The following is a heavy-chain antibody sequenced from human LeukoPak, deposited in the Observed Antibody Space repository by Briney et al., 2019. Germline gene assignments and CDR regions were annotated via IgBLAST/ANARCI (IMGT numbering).Heavy chain of an antibody. CDR3: AREGGIAVAGLFDY. V-gene: IGHV4-59*01. J-gene: IGHJ4*02. D-gene: IGHD6-19*01. CDR1: GGSISSYY. CDR2: IHYRGTT. Sequence: SETLSLTCTVSGGSISSYYWSWIRQPPGKGLEWIGYIHYRGTTNYSPSLKSRITMSVDTSKNQFSLKLSSVTAADTAVYYCAREGGIAVAGLFDYWGQGTLVTVSS.